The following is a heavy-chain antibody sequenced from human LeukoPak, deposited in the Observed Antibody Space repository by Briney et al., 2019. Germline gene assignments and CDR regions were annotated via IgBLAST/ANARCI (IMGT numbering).Heavy chain of an antibody. J-gene: IGHJ4*02. Sequence: SETLSLTCTVSGGSISSYYWSWIRQPPGKGLEWIGYIYYSGSTNYNPSLKSRVTISVDTSKNQFSLKLSSVTAADTAVCYCAARRSGYEPIDYWGQGTLVTVSS. CDR2: IYYSGST. CDR3: AARRSGYEPIDY. CDR1: GGSISSYY. V-gene: IGHV4-59*01. D-gene: IGHD5-12*01.